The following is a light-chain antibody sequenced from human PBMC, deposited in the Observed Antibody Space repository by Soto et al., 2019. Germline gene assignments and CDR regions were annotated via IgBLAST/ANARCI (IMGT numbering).Light chain of an antibody. CDR1: QSISNW. J-gene: IGKJ4*01. V-gene: IGKV1-5*03. CDR2: KTS. Sequence: DIQMTQSPSTLSASVGDRVTITFRASQSISNWLAWYQQKPGKAPKLLIYKTSNLDSGVPSRFSGSGSGTEFSLTISSLQPDDFATYYCQQYKSFSLTFGGGTKV. CDR3: QQYKSFSLT.